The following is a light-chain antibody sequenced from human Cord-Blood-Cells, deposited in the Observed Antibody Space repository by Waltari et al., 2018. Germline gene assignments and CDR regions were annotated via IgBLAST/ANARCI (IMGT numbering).Light chain of an antibody. J-gene: IGKJ2*01. CDR2: KAS. V-gene: IGKV1-5*03. Sequence: DIQMTQPPSPLSATVGARVTITCLASQSISSCLAWYQQKPGKAPKLLIYKASSLESGVPSRFSGSGSGTEFTLTISSLQPDDFATYYCQQYNSYSTFGQGTKLEIK. CDR3: QQYNSYST. CDR1: QSISSC.